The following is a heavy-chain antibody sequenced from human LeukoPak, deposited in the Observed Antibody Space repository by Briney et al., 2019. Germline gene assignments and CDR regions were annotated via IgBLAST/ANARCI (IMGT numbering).Heavy chain of an antibody. CDR3: ARGGVGATTLFDY. J-gene: IGHJ4*02. CDR1: GGSFSGYY. Sequence: SETLSLTCAVYGGSFSGYYWSWIRQPPGKGLEWIGEINHSGSTNYNPSLKSRVTISVDTSKNQFSLKLSSVTAADTAVYYCARGGVGATTLFDYWGQGTLVTVSS. V-gene: IGHV4-34*01. D-gene: IGHD1-26*01. CDR2: INHSGST.